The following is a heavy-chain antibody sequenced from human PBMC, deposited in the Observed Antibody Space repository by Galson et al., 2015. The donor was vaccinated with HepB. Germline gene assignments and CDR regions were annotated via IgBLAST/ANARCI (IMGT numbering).Heavy chain of an antibody. Sequence: ETLSLTCTVSGGSISSYYWSWIRQPPGKGLEWIGYIYYSGSTNYNPSLKSRVTISVDTSKNQFSLKLSSVTAADTAVYYCARQSACTNGVCYPYYFDYWGQGTLVTVSS. CDR3: ARQSACTNGVCYPYYFDY. J-gene: IGHJ4*02. D-gene: IGHD2-8*01. V-gene: IGHV4-59*08. CDR1: GGSISSYY. CDR2: IYYSGST.